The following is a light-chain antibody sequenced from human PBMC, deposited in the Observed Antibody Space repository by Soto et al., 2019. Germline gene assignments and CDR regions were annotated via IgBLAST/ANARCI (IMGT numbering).Light chain of an antibody. CDR2: EVS. Sequence: QSALTQPASVSGSPGQSITISCTGTNSDIGDYNYVSWYQQHPGKAPKLMIYEVSNRPSGVSNRFSGSKSGNTASLTISGPQGEDEANYYCSSYTSSTTVIFGGGTKLTVL. CDR1: NSDIGDYNY. J-gene: IGLJ2*01. CDR3: SSYTSSTTVI. V-gene: IGLV2-14*01.